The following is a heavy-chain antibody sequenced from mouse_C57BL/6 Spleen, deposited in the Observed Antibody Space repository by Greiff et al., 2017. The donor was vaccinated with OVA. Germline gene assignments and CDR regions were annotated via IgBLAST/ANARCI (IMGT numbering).Heavy chain of an antibody. CDR1: GYTFTSYT. V-gene: IGHV1-4*01. CDR3: AIPPITTVVDWYFDV. D-gene: IGHD1-1*01. J-gene: IGHJ1*03. CDR2: INPSSGYT. Sequence: QVHVKQSGAELARPGASVKMSCKASGYTFTSYTMHWVKQRPGQGLEWIGYINPSSGYTKYNQKFKDKATLTADKSSSTAYMQLSSLTSEDSAVYYCAIPPITTVVDWYFDVWGTGTTVTVSS.